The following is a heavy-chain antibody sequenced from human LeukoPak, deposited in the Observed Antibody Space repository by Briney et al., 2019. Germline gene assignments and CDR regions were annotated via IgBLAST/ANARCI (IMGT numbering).Heavy chain of an antibody. V-gene: IGHV4-61*01. CDR2: IYYSGIT. Sequence: ASETLSLTCTVSGASVNSGSSYWRWIRQPRGKGLECIVYIYYSGITNYNPSLKSRVTMSVDTSKNQFSLKLSSVTAADTAVYYCARDSRGHSGYDLDYWGQGTLVTVSS. D-gene: IGHD5-12*01. J-gene: IGHJ4*02. CDR1: GASVNSGSSY. CDR3: ARDSRGHSGYDLDY.